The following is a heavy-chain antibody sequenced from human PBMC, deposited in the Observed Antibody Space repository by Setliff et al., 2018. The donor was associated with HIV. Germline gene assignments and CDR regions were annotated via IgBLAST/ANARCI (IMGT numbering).Heavy chain of an antibody. V-gene: IGHV4-38-2*02. CDR1: GGSISSGYY. Sequence: SETLSLTCTVSGGSISSGYYWGWIRQPPGKGLEWIGSIYHSGNTYYNPSLKSRVAISVDTSKNQFSLKLSSVTAADTAVYYCARLWDTELGDYWGQGTLVTVSS. J-gene: IGHJ4*02. CDR2: IYHSGNT. D-gene: IGHD5-18*01. CDR3: ARLWDTELGDY.